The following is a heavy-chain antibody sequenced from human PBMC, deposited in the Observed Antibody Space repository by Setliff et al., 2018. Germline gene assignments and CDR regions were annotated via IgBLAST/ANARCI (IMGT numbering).Heavy chain of an antibody. J-gene: IGHJ4*02. Sequence: GGSLRLSCAASGFTFSTYAMGWVRQSPGKGLEWVSGIIDGGDNRYYADSVKGRFSISRDNSKKTLYLQMSSLRAEDTAVYYCARESRYYYDNLGTLDYWGQGTLVTVSS. D-gene: IGHD3-22*01. V-gene: IGHV3-23*01. CDR3: ARESRYYYDNLGTLDY. CDR2: IIDGGDNR. CDR1: GFTFSTYA.